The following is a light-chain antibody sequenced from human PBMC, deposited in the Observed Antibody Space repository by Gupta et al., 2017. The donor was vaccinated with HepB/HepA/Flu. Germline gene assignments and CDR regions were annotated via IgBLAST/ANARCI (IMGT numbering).Light chain of an antibody. CDR3: QVGNSSSDPL. CDR1: NSGSKS. Sequence: SYVLTQPPPASVSAGKTARISCGGNNSGSKSVDWYQQKPGQAPVLVMYDDSDRPSGIPERFSGSNSGNTATLTISRVEAEDEDDYYCQVGNSSSDPLFGGGTKLTVL. J-gene: IGLJ2*01. CDR2: DDS. V-gene: IGLV3-21*04.